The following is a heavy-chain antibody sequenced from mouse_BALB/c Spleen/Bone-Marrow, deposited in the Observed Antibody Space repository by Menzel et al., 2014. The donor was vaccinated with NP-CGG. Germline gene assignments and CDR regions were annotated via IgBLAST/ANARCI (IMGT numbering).Heavy chain of an antibody. CDR3: ARFDGYHSLYFDV. V-gene: IGHV1-14*01. D-gene: IGHD2-3*01. CDR2: INPYNGGT. Sequence: VQLKESGPELVQPGASVKMSCKASGYTFTSYIMQWVKQKPGQGLEWIGYINPYNGGTKYNEKFKGKATLTSDKSSSTAYMGLSSLTSEDSAVYYCARFDGYHSLYFDVWGAGTTVTVSS. J-gene: IGHJ1*01. CDR1: GYTFTSYI.